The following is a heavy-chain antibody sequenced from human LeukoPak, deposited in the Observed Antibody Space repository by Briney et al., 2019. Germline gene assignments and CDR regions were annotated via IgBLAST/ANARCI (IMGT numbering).Heavy chain of an antibody. CDR1: EFTFSSYG. Sequence: PGGSLRLSCAASEFTFSSYGMHWVRQAPGKGLEWVAVMSYDGSGKYYADSAKGRFTISRDNSKSTLYLQMNSLRAEDTAVYYCAREAGYGMDVWGQGTTVTVSS. CDR2: MSYDGSGK. CDR3: AREAGYGMDV. J-gene: IGHJ6*02. V-gene: IGHV3-30*03. D-gene: IGHD6-19*01.